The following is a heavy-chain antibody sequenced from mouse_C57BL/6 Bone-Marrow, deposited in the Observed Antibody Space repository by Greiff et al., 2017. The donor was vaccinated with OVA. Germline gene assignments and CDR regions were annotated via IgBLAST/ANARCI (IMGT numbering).Heavy chain of an antibody. CDR3: TTRYYDVVHYFGY. CDR1: GFNIKDDY. D-gene: IGHD2-4*01. V-gene: IGHV14-4*01. CDR2: IDPVNGDT. J-gene: IGHJ2*01. Sequence: VQLQQSGAELVRPGASVKLSCTASGFNIKDDYMHWVKQRPEQGLEWIGWIDPVNGDTAYASKFQGKATITADTSSNPAYLQLSSLTSADTAVYYSTTRYYDVVHYFGYWGQGNTLTVSS.